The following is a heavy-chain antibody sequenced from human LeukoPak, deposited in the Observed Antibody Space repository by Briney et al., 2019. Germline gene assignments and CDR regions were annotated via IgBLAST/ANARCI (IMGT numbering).Heavy chain of an antibody. CDR1: GGSISSGSYY. J-gene: IGHJ3*02. CDR3: ARDCSSTSCSLAFDI. V-gene: IGHV4-61*02. Sequence: PSETLSLTCTVSGGSISSGSYYWRWIRQPAGKGLEWIGRIYTSGSTNYNPSLKSRVTISVDTSKNQFSLKLSSVTAADTAVYYCARDCSSTSCSLAFDIWGQGTMVTVSS. CDR2: IYTSGST. D-gene: IGHD2-2*01.